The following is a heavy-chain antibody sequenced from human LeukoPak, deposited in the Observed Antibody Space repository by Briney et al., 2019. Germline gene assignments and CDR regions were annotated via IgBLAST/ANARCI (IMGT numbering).Heavy chain of an antibody. CDR2: IKSKTDGGTT. CDR1: GFTFSNAW. J-gene: IGHJ3*02. D-gene: IGHD3-3*01. CDR3: TTETYYDFWSGYYDAFDI. Sequence: GGSLRLSCAASGFTFSNAWMSWVRQAPGKGLEWVGCIKSKTDGGTTDYAAPVKGRFTISRDDSKNTLYLQMNSLKTDDTAVYYCTTETYYDFWSGYYDAFDIWGQGTMVTVSS. V-gene: IGHV3-15*01.